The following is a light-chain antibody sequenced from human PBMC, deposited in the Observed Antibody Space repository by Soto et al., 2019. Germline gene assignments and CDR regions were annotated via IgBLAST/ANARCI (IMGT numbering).Light chain of an antibody. V-gene: IGKV4-1*01. CDR2: WAS. CDR1: QRVLYRSNSKNY. CDR3: QQYYSTPPT. J-gene: IGKJ4*01. Sequence: DIVMTQSPDSLAVSLGERATINCKSSQRVLYRSNSKNYLAWYQQKPGQPPKLLIHWASTRESGVPDRFSGSGSGQDFTLTISSLQAEDVAVYYCQQYYSTPPTFGGGTKVEIK.